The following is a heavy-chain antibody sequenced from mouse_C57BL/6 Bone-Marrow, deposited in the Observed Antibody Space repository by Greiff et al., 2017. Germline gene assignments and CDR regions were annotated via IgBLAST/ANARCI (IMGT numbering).Heavy chain of an antibody. CDR3: ARQGLPPFAY. Sequence: EVQGVESGGDLVKPGGSLKLSCAASGFTFSSYGMSWVRQTPDKRLEWVANISSGGSYTYYPDSVKGRFTISRDNAKNTLYLQMSSLKSEDTAMYYCARQGLPPFAYWGQGTLVTVSA. CDR1: GFTFSSYG. CDR2: ISSGGSYT. J-gene: IGHJ3*01. V-gene: IGHV5-6*01. D-gene: IGHD2-4*01.